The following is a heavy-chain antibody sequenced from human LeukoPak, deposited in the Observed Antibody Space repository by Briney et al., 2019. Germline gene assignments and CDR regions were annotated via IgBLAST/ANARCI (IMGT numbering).Heavy chain of an antibody. CDR2: ISGYNGNT. CDR1: GYSFSNYG. V-gene: IGHV1-18*04. Sequence: ASVKVSCKASGYSFSNYGISWVRQAPGQGLEWMGWISGYNGNTNYAQKFQGRVPMTTDTSTNTASMELRSLTLNDTAVYFCARVTPGAFSDPWGQGTLVRVSS. CDR3: ARVTPGAFSDP. D-gene: IGHD2-2*01. J-gene: IGHJ5*02.